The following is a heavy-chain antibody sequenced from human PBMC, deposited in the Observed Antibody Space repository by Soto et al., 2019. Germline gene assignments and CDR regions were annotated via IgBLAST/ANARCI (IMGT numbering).Heavy chain of an antibody. Sequence: PSETLSPTCTVSGGSINSSSYYWGWIRQPPGKGLEWIGSIYYSGSTYYNPSLKSRVTISVDTSKNQFSLKLSSVTAADTAVYYCARVSGIYYYGMDVWGQGTTVTVSS. V-gene: IGHV4-39*01. CDR2: IYYSGST. J-gene: IGHJ6*02. D-gene: IGHD3-10*01. CDR1: GGSINSSSYY. CDR3: ARVSGIYYYGMDV.